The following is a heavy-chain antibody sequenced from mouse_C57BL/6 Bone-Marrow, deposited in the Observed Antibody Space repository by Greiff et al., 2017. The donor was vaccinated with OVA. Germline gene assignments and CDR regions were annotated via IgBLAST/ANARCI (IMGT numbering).Heavy chain of an antibody. Sequence: VKLMESGAELVRPGASVKLSCKASGYTFTDYYINWVKQRPGQGLEWIARIYPGSGNTYYNEKFKGKATLTAEKSSSTAYMQLSSLTSEDSAVYFCASSSYYFDYWGQGTTLTVSS. CDR3: ASSSYYFDY. CDR1: GYTFTDYY. V-gene: IGHV1-76*01. D-gene: IGHD1-1*01. J-gene: IGHJ2*01. CDR2: IYPGSGNT.